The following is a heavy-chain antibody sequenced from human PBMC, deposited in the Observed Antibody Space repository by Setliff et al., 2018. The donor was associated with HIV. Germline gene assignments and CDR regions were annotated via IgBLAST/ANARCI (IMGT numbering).Heavy chain of an antibody. V-gene: IGHV4-59*08. J-gene: IGHJ3*01. CDR2: IYSSGST. CDR1: GGSISNYY. Sequence: PSETLSLTCTVSGGSISNYYWSWIRQPPGKGLEWIGHIYSSGSTNYNPSLKSRVTISVDTSKNQISLKLSSVTAADTAVHYCARTGYAFDVWGLGTMVTVSS. CDR3: ARTGYAFDV.